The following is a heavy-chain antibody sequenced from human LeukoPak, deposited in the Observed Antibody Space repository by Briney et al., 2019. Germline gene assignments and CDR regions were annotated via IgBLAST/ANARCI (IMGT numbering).Heavy chain of an antibody. CDR1: GGSISSYY. V-gene: IGHV4-4*07. J-gene: IGHJ3*02. Sequence: PSETLSLTCTVSGGSISSYYWSWIRQPAGKGLEWIGRIYTSGSTNYNPSLKSRVTISVDTSKNQFSLKLSSVTAADTAVYYCARDGDDYGDYDAFDIWGQGTMVTVSS. D-gene: IGHD4-17*01. CDR2: IYTSGST. CDR3: ARDGDDYGDYDAFDI.